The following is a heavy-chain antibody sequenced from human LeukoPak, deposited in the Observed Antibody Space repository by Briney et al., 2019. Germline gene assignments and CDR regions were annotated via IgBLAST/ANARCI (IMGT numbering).Heavy chain of an antibody. J-gene: IGHJ5*02. CDR1: GFTFSSYE. V-gene: IGHV3-48*03. D-gene: IGHD5-12*01. Sequence: PGGSLRLSCAASGFTFSSYEMDWVRQAPGKGLEWVSYISSSGSTIYYADSVKGRFTISRDNAKNSLYLQMNSLRAEDTAGYYCATFYSGYDWDDLWGQGTLVTVSS. CDR2: ISSSGSTI. CDR3: ATFYSGYDWDDL.